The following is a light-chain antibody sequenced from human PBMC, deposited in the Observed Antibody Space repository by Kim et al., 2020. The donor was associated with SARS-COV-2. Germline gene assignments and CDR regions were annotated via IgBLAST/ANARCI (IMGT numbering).Light chain of an antibody. CDR3: MQSAHWPWT. CDR2: KVS. J-gene: IGKJ1*01. CDR1: ESPVYSDGNTY. Sequence: PASISCRSSESPVYSDGNTYVNWLQQRPGQSPRRLIYKVSNRESGVPERFSGSGSGTDFTLQISRVEAEDAGVYYCMQSAHWPWTFGQGTKVDIK. V-gene: IGKV2-30*01.